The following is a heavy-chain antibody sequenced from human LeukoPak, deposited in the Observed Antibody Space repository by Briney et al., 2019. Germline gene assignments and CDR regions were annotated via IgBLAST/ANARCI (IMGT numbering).Heavy chain of an antibody. Sequence: GALRLSCAASGFTFSYYNMNWVRQAPGKGLEWVSSISSSSSFISYADSVKGRFTVSRDNAKNSLYLQMNSLRAEDTAVYYCARDHYYYDSSGYYYYFDYWGQGTLVTVSS. CDR2: ISSSSSFI. D-gene: IGHD3-22*01. J-gene: IGHJ4*02. V-gene: IGHV3-21*01. CDR3: ARDHYYYDSSGYYYYFDY. CDR1: GFTFSYYN.